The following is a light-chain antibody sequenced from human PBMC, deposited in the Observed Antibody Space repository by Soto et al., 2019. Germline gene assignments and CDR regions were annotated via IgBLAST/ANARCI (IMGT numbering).Light chain of an antibody. CDR1: SSDVGAYNY. CDR2: EVN. V-gene: IGLV2-8*01. J-gene: IGLJ1*01. Sequence: QSVLTQPPSASGSPGQSVTISCTGTSSDVGAYNYVSWYQQHPGKAPKLMIYEVNKRPSGVPDRFSGSKSGNTASLTVSGLQADDEADYYCSSYAGSNNLGVFGTGTKVTVL. CDR3: SSYAGSNNLGV.